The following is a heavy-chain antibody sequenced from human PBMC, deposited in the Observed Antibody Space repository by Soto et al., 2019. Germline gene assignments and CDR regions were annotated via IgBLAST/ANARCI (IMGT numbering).Heavy chain of an antibody. J-gene: IGHJ1*01. Sequence: QVQLVQSGAEVKKPGASVKVSCKASGYTFTSYYMHWVRQAPGQGLGGVGIINPSGGSTSYAQKLEGRVTRTKAKSTSKVDMELSGLRSEDTTVYYCARGYCGGDCYRYYCGSWGQGTLVTVSS. V-gene: IGHV1-46*01. D-gene: IGHD2-21*02. CDR2: INPSGGST. CDR1: GYTFTSYY. CDR3: ARGYCGGDCYRYYCGS.